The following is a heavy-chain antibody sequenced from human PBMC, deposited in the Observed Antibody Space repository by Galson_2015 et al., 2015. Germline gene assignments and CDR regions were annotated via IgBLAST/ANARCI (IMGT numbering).Heavy chain of an antibody. V-gene: IGHV3-21*01. CDR3: ASLVATINYY. Sequence: SLRLSCAASGFTFSSYRMNWVRQAPGKGLEWVPSISSSSSYIYYADSVKGRFTISRDNAKNSLYLQMNSLRAEDTAVYYCASLVATINYYWGQGTLATVSS. J-gene: IGHJ4*02. D-gene: IGHD5-12*01. CDR2: ISSSSSYI. CDR1: GFTFSSYR.